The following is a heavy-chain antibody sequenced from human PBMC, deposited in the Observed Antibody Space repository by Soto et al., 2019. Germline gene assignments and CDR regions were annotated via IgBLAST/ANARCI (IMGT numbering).Heavy chain of an antibody. CDR3: ARGRRDYSGYYSSHKYYFDY. J-gene: IGHJ4*02. Sequence: QVQLQESGPGLVKPSQTLSLTCTVSGGSISSGGYYWSWIRQHPGKGLEWIGYIYYSGSTYYNPSLKSRVTISVDTSKNQFSLKLSSVTAADTAVYYCARGRRDYSGYYSSHKYYFDYWGQGTLVTVSS. D-gene: IGHD5-12*01. V-gene: IGHV4-31*03. CDR1: GGSISSGGYY. CDR2: IYYSGST.